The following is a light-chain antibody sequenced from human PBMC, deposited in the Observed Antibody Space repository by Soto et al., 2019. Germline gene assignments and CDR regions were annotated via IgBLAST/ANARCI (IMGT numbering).Light chain of an antibody. CDR1: QSVSNN. CDR3: QQYNNWPFT. CDR2: GAS. J-gene: IGKJ3*01. Sequence: EIVMTQSPATLSVSPGERATLSCRASQSVSNNLAWYQQKPGQAPRLLIYGASTRANGIPARFSGSGSGTEFTLTISSLQSEDFAVYYCQQYNNWPFTFGPGTKVDIK. V-gene: IGKV3-15*01.